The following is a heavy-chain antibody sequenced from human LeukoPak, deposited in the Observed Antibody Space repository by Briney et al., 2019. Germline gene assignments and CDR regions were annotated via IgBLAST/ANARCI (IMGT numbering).Heavy chain of an antibody. CDR3: ARGPATVTASYYYYGMDV. J-gene: IGHJ6*02. D-gene: IGHD4-17*01. V-gene: IGHV3-13*01. Sequence: GSLRLSCAASGFTFSNYDMHWVRQATGKGLEWVSAIGSAGDTYYPGSVKGRFTISTENAKTSLYLQMNSLRAGDTAVYYCARGPATVTASYYYYGMDVWGQGTTVTASS. CDR1: GFTFSNYD. CDR2: IGSAGDT.